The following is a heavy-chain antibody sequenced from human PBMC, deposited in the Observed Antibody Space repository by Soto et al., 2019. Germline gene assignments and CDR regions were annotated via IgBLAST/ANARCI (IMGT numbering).Heavy chain of an antibody. CDR3: AKNGQPPYYYYGMDV. Sequence: GASVKVSCKASAYTFTRYGISWVRRAPGQGLEWMGWISGYNGDTKYAQKFQGRVTMTVDTSTTTAYMELRSLTSDDRAVYYCAKNGQPPYYYYGMDVWG. CDR1: AYTFTRYG. V-gene: IGHV1-18*01. CDR2: ISGYNGDT. D-gene: IGHD2-8*01. J-gene: IGHJ6*02.